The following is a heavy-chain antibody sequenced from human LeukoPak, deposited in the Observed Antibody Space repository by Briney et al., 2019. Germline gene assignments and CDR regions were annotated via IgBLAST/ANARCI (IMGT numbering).Heavy chain of an antibody. J-gene: IGHJ4*02. Sequence: SETLSLTCAVYGGSFSGYYWSWIRQPPGKGLEWIGEINHSGSTNSNPSLKRRVTISVDTSKNQYSLKLSSVTAADSAVYYCARGRPPRYCSGGSCYLFFDFWGQGTLVTVSS. CDR2: INHSGST. CDR1: GGSFSGYY. D-gene: IGHD2-15*01. V-gene: IGHV4-34*01. CDR3: ARGRPPRYCSGGSCYLFFDF.